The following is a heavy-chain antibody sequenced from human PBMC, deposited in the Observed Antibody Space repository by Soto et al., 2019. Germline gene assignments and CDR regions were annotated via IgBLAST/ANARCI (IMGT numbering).Heavy chain of an antibody. Sequence: SENLSLTCTVSGGSISSYYWSWIRQPPGKGLEWIGYIYYSGSTYYNPSLKSRVTISVDTSKNQFSLKLSSVTAADTAVYYCARYIWFGELLPPGDAFDFRDQGTLGTVSS. CDR1: GGSISSYY. V-gene: IGHV4-59*12. CDR2: IYYSGST. CDR3: ARYIWFGELLPPGDAFDF. D-gene: IGHD3-10*01. J-gene: IGHJ3*01.